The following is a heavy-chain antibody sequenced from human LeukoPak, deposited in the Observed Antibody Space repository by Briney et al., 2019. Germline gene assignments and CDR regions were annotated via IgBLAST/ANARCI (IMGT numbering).Heavy chain of an antibody. V-gene: IGHV3-48*03. CDR3: AAGPTSPPYYYGSGSYYRNDAFDI. CDR2: ISSSGSNK. D-gene: IGHD3-10*01. J-gene: IGHJ3*02. Sequence: PGGSLRLSCAASGFTFSSYEMNWVRQAPGKGLEWVAYISSSGSNKYYADSVKGRFTISRDNAKNSLYLQMNSLRAEDTAVYYCAAGPTSPPYYYGSGSYYRNDAFDIWGQGTMVTVSS. CDR1: GFTFSSYE.